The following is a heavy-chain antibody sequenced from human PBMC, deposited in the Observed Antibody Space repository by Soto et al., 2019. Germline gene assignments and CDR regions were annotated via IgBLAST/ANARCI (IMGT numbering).Heavy chain of an antibody. CDR1: GYTFTSYT. CDR2: INAGNGNT. CDR3: ARWDLNFDY. Sequence: ASVKVSCKASGYTFTSYTVHWVRQAPGQRLEWMGWINAGNGNTKYSQNFQGRFTINRDTSASSVYMELSSLTSEDTAVYYCARWDLNFDYWGQGTLVTVSS. V-gene: IGHV1-3*01. J-gene: IGHJ4*02. D-gene: IGHD1-26*01.